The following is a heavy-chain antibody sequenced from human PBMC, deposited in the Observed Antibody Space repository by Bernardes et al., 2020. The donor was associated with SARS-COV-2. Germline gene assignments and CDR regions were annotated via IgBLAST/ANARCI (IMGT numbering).Heavy chain of an antibody. Sequence: LDLTSTVSGGSISNYYWSWIRQPPGKGLEWIGYVYYSGRANYNPSLKSRVTMSVDTSKNQFSLKLSSVTAADTAVYYCARAYGRSYWYFDLWGRGTLVTVS. CDR2: VYYSGRA. CDR3: ARAYGRSYWYFDL. J-gene: IGHJ2*01. CDR1: GGSISNYY. D-gene: IGHD4-17*01. V-gene: IGHV4-59*01.